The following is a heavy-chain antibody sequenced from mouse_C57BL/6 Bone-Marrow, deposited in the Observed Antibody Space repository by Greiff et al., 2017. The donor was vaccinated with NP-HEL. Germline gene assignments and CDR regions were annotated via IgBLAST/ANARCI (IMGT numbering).Heavy chain of an antibody. V-gene: IGHV1-50*01. CDR3: AREGTYYGSSPFDY. Sequence: QVQLQQPGAELVKPGASVKLSCKASGYTFTSYWMQWVKQRPGQGLEWTGEIDPSDSYTNYNQKFKGKATLTVDTSSSTAYMQLSSLTSEDSAVYYCAREGTYYGSSPFDYWGQGTTLTVSS. J-gene: IGHJ2*01. CDR1: GYTFTSYW. CDR2: IDPSDSYT. D-gene: IGHD1-1*01.